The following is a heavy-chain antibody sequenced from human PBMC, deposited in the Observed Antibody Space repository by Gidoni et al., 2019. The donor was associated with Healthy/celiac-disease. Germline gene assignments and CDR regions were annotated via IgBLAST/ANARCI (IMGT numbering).Heavy chain of an antibody. Sequence: EVQLVETGGGLIQPGGSLRLSCAASGFTVSSNYMSWVRQAPGKGLEWVSVIYSGGSTYYADSVKGRFTISRDNSKNTLYLQMNSLRAEDTAVYYCASVGKGYGYVDYYYGMDVWGQGTTVTVSS. J-gene: IGHJ6*02. V-gene: IGHV3-53*02. CDR3: ASVGKGYGYVDYYYGMDV. D-gene: IGHD5-18*01. CDR2: IYSGGST. CDR1: GFTVSSNY.